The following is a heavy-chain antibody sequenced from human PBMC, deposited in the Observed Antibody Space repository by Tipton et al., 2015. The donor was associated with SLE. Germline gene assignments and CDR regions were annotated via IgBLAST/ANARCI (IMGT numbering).Heavy chain of an antibody. V-gene: IGHV3-21*01. CDR1: GFTFSSYS. CDR3: ARAGDGYTYYYYGMDV. CDR2: ISGSGTHI. D-gene: IGHD5-24*01. Sequence: AVSGFTFSSYSMNWVRQAPGKGLEWVSSISGSGTHIYYADSVKGRFTISRDNARNSLYLQMNSLRAEDTAVYYCARAGDGYTYYYYGMDVWGQGTTVTVSS. J-gene: IGHJ6*02.